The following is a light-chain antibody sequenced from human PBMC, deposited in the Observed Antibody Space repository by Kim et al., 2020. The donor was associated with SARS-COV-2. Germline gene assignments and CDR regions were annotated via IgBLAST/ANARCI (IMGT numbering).Light chain of an antibody. CDR1: SSNIGNSA. V-gene: IGLV1-36*01. Sequence: QRVTISCSGSSSNIGNSAVSWYQQLQGKAPKLLIYYDDVLPSGVSDRFSGSKSGTSASLAISGLQSEDEADYYCAAWDDTLNGWVFGGGTQLTVL. CDR3: AAWDDTLNGWV. J-gene: IGLJ3*02. CDR2: YDD.